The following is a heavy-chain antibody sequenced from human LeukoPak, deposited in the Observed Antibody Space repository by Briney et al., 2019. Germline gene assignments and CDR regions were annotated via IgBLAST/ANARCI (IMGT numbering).Heavy chain of an antibody. CDR3: ATDSYRAYSSSWYGDYFDY. J-gene: IGHJ4*02. CDR2: IYTSGST. D-gene: IGHD6-13*01. Sequence: SETLSLTCTVSGGSISSYYWSWIRQPAGKGLEWIGRIYTSGSTNYNPSLKSRVTMSVDTSKNQFSLKLSSVTAADTAVYYCATDSYRAYSSSWYGDYFDYWGQGTLVTVSS. V-gene: IGHV4-4*07. CDR1: GGSISSYY.